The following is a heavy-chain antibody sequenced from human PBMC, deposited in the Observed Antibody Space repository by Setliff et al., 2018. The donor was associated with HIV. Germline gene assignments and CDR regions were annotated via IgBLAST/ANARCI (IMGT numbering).Heavy chain of an antibody. CDR1: GGSFSGYY. V-gene: IGHV4-34*01. J-gene: IGHJ4*02. Sequence: SETLSLTCAVYGGSFSGYYWSWIRQPPGKGLEWIGEINHSGSTKYNPSLKSRVTISVDTSKNQFSLKVSSVTAADTAVYYCARERHYGSGSFDYWGRGTLVTVSS. CDR3: ARERHYGSGSFDY. D-gene: IGHD3-10*01. CDR2: INHSGST.